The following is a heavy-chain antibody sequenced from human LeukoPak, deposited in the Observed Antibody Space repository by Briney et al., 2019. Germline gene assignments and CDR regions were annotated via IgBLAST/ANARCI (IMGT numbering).Heavy chain of an antibody. V-gene: IGHV3-23*01. Sequence: PGGSLRLSCAASGFTFSSYAMSWVRQAPGKGLEWVSAISGSGGSTYYADSVKGRFTISRDNSKNTPHLQMNSLRAEDTAVYYCAKGPAMIVVPLDYWGQGTLVTVSS. D-gene: IGHD3-22*01. CDR3: AKGPAMIVVPLDY. J-gene: IGHJ4*02. CDR1: GFTFSSYA. CDR2: ISGSGGST.